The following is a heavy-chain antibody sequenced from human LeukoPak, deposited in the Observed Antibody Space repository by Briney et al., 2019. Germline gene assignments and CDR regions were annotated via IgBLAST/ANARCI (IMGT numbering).Heavy chain of an antibody. CDR1: GYTFTSYY. J-gene: IGHJ4*02. CDR3: ARYGSTLGDY. Sequence: ASVKVFCKASGYTFTSYYIHWVRQAPGQGLEWMGVINPSGGSTGYAQSFQGRVTMTRDMSTSTVSVELSSLRSEDTAVYYCARYGSTLGDYWGQGTLVTVSS. D-gene: IGHD1-26*01. CDR2: INPSGGST. V-gene: IGHV1-46*01.